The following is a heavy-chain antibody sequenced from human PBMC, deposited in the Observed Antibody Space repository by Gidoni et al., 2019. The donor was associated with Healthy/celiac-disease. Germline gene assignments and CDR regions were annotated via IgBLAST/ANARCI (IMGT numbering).Heavy chain of an antibody. J-gene: IGHJ4*02. CDR2: IIPIFDTA. Sequence: QVQLVQSGAEVKKPGSSVKVSCKASGGTFSSSAISWVRQAPGQGLEWMGGIIPIFDTANYAQKFQGRVTITANESTSTAYMELSSLRSEDTAVYYCARGPSGGYQNDYWGQGTLVTVSS. D-gene: IGHD5-18*01. V-gene: IGHV1-69*01. CDR1: GGTFSSSA. CDR3: ARGPSGGYQNDY.